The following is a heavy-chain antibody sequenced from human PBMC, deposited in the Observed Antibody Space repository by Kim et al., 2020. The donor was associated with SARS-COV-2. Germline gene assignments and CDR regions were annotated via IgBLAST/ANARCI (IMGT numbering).Heavy chain of an antibody. CDR3: ARGGSGYARCYWYFDL. CDR2: IGNAGDT. CDR1: GFTFSSYD. J-gene: IGHJ2*01. D-gene: IGHD5-12*01. V-gene: IGHV3-13*01. Sequence: GGSLRLSCAVSGFTFSSYDMHWVRQATGKGLEWVSAIGNAGDTYYPGSVKGRLTISRENAKNSLYLQMNSLRAGDTAVYYCARGGSGYARCYWYFDLWGRATLLTVSS.